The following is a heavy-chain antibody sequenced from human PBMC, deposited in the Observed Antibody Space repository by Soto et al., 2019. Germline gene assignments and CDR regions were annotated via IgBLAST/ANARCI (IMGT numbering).Heavy chain of an antibody. CDR3: TTGSVEGV. D-gene: IGHD2-15*01. Sequence: EVQLVESGGGFIHPGGSLRLSCAASGLTISNAWTNWLRQAPGKGLEWVGRIKTNTEGDTTDYAAAVKGRFTVSRDDSKNTLYRQMNSLKTEDTAVYYCTTGSVEGVWGQGTTVTVSS. CDR1: GLTISNAW. CDR2: IKTNTEGDTT. V-gene: IGHV3-15*07. J-gene: IGHJ6*02.